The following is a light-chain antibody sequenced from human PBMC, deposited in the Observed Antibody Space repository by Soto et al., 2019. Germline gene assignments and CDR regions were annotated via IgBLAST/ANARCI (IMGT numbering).Light chain of an antibody. J-gene: IGKJ1*01. CDR1: QSVSSSD. Sequence: EVVLTQSPGTLSLSPGERATLSCRASQSVSSSDLAWYQQKPGQAPRLLISGASGRATGIPDRFSASGSGTDFTLTISRLEPEDSAVFYCHLYGASPPTFGQATKLEI. CDR2: GAS. V-gene: IGKV3-20*01. CDR3: HLYGASPPT.